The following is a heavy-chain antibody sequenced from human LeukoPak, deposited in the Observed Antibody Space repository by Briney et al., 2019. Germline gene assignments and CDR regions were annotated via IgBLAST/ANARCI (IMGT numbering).Heavy chain of an antibody. Sequence: GGSLRLSCAASGFTFSSYSMNWVRQAPGKGLEWVSYISSGGSTIYYADSVKGRFTISRDNAENSPYVQMKSLRDEDTAVYYCARGGCGRNFDYWGQGTLVTVSS. CDR2: ISSGGSTI. D-gene: IGHD2-21*01. CDR3: ARGGCGRNFDY. V-gene: IGHV3-48*02. J-gene: IGHJ4*02. CDR1: GFTFSSYS.